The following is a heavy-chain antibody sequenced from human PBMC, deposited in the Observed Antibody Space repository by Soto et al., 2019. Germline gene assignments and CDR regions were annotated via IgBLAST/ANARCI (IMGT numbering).Heavy chain of an antibody. CDR1: GGSISSSNW. CDR2: LYHSGST. J-gene: IGHJ4*02. Sequence: QVQLQESGPGLVKPSGTLSLTCAVSGGSISSSNWWSWVRQPPGKGLEWIVELYHSGSTNYNPSLKSVVTISADKSKHQSALKLSYVTSADTAGYYCARGPKAVAVDWGQGTLVTVCS. V-gene: IGHV4-4*02. CDR3: ARGPKAVAVD. D-gene: IGHD6-19*01.